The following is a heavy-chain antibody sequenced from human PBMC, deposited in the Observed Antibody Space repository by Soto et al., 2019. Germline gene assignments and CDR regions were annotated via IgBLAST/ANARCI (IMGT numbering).Heavy chain of an antibody. CDR1: GGTFTHYG. D-gene: IGHD5-12*01. J-gene: IGHJ6*01. Sequence: SVKVSCKACGGTFTHYGLSWVRQAPGHGLEWMGGIVPIFDTAKYAQKFQDRVTITADRSTSTAYMELSSLKFEDTAVYYCARDIVSGYVVGENYSSYAMQVWGQGTTRTVSS. CDR2: IVPIFDTA. CDR3: ARDIVSGYVVGENYSSYAMQV. V-gene: IGHV1-69*06.